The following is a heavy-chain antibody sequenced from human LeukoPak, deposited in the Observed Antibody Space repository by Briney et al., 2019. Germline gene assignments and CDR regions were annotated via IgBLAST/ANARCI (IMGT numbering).Heavy chain of an antibody. J-gene: IGHJ4*02. CDR1: GYTFTSYY. CDR3: ARGNPPYYFNY. D-gene: IGHD1-14*01. V-gene: IGHV1-46*01. CDR2: INPNGGST. Sequence: ASVKVSCKASGYTFTSYYMHWVRQAPGQGLEWMGLINPNGGSTTYAQKFQGRVTITRGTSTSTVYMNLSGLRSEDTAVYSCARGNPPYYFNYWGQGTLVTVSS.